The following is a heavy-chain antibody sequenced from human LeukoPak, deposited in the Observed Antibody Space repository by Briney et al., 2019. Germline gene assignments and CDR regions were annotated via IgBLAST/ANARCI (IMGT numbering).Heavy chain of an antibody. Sequence: PSETLSLTCAVYGGSFSGYYWSWIRQPPGKGLEWIGSIYYSGSTYYNPSLKSRVTISVDTSKNQFSLKLSSVTAADTAVYYCARLWAGGGSGSYPYYYYYGMDVWGQGTTVTVSS. CDR3: ARLWAGGGSGSYPYYYYYGMDV. CDR1: GGSFSGYY. D-gene: IGHD3-10*01. J-gene: IGHJ6*02. V-gene: IGHV4-34*01. CDR2: IYYSGST.